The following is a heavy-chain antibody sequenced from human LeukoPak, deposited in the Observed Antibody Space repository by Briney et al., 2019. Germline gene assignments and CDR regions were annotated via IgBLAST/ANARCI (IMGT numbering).Heavy chain of an antibody. Sequence: RASMQGSCKASGYTVTGYYMHCVRHAPGHGLGWIGSINPTSGGTNYAQKFQGRVTMTSDTSISTAYMELSRLTSDDTAVYYCARDPAPYKAPMVRGENWFDPWGQGTMVTVSS. J-gene: IGHJ5*02. CDR2: INPTSGGT. CDR3: ARDPAPYKAPMVRGENWFDP. D-gene: IGHD3-10*01. CDR1: GYTVTGYY. V-gene: IGHV1-2*02.